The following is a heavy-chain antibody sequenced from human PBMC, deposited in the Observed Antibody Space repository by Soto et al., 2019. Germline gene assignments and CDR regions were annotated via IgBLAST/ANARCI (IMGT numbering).Heavy chain of an antibody. CDR3: ASYRNYYYGMDV. CDR1: GFTFSNYA. D-gene: IGHD3-16*02. Sequence: GGSLRLSCAASGFTFSNYAMNWVRQAPGKGLECVSAVSSNGVNTYYANSVKGRFTISRDNSKNTLFLQMGSLRAEDMAVYYCASYRNYYYGMDVWGQGTTVTVSS. CDR2: VSSNGVNT. V-gene: IGHV3-64*01. J-gene: IGHJ6*02.